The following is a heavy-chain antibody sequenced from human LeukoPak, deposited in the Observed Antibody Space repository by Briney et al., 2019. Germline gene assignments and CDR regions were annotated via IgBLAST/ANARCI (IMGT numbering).Heavy chain of an antibody. Sequence: PSETLSLTCTVPGGSISSYYWSWIRQTPGKGLEWIADIYYSGSTNYNPSLKSRVTISLDTSKNQFSLKLSSVTAADTAVYYRARGMHGIKCPVWFDSWGQGTLVTVSS. J-gene: IGHJ5*01. CDR3: ARGMHGIKCPVWFDS. CDR2: IYYSGST. CDR1: GGSISSYY. V-gene: IGHV4-59*01. D-gene: IGHD2-2*01.